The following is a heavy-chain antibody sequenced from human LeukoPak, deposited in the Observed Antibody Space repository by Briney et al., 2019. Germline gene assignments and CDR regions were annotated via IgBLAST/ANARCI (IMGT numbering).Heavy chain of an antibody. J-gene: IGHJ4*02. CDR2: INPSGGST. D-gene: IGHD1-26*01. V-gene: IGHV1-46*01. Sequence: ASVKVSCKASGYTFTNYYIHWVRQAPGQGLEWMGMINPSGGSTSYAQKFQGRVTMTRDTSTTTAYMELGSLRSDDTAVYCCARGSREDMGAKIIWGQGTLVTVSS. CDR3: ARGSREDMGAKII. CDR1: GYTFTNYY.